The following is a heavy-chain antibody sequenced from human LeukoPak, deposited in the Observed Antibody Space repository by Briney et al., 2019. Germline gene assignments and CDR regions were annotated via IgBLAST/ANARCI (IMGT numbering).Heavy chain of an antibody. CDR2: IFPSGGEI. Sequence: GGSLRLSCAASGLTLNTYAMIWVRQPPGKGLEWVSSIFPSGGEIHYADSVRGRFTISRDNSKSTLSLQMNSLRAEDTAIYYCATYRQVLLPFGSWGQGTLVTVSS. J-gene: IGHJ5*02. CDR3: ATYRQVLLPFGS. D-gene: IGHD2-8*02. CDR1: GLTLNTYA. V-gene: IGHV3-23*01.